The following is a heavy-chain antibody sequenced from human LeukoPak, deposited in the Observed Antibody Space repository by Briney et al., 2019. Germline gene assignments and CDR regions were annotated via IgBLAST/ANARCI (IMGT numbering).Heavy chain of an antibody. V-gene: IGHV4-4*02. Sequence: PSGTLSLTCAVSGGSISSTNWWSWVRLSPGKGLEYIGEIYHSGTTNYTPSLKSRVTISLDKSENHFSLKLTSVTAADTAVYYCARNVGWFRFDYWGQGTLVTVSS. D-gene: IGHD2-15*01. CDR2: IYHSGTT. CDR3: ARNVGWFRFDY. CDR1: GGSISSTNW. J-gene: IGHJ4*02.